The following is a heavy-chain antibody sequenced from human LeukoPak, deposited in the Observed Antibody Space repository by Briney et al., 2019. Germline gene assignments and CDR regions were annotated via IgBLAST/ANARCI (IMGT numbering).Heavy chain of an antibody. D-gene: IGHD1-26*01. J-gene: IGHJ4*02. Sequence: GGSLRLSCAASGFTFRSARMNWVRQAPGKGLEWVGHIKPMTEGGTTDYAAPVKGRFTISRDDSKNTLDLQMNSLKTEDTAVYYCTSVPVGWGQGTRVTVSA. V-gene: IGHV3-15*01. CDR1: GFTFRSAR. CDR2: IKPMTEGGTT. CDR3: TSVPVG.